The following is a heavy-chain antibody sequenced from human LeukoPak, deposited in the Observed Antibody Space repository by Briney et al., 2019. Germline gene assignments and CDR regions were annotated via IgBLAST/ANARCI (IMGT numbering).Heavy chain of an antibody. J-gene: IGHJ6*03. CDR3: ARAAFMVRGVISFDYYYYYMDV. CDR1: GGSFSGYY. CDR2: INHSGST. V-gene: IGHV4-34*01. D-gene: IGHD3-10*01. Sequence: SETLSLTCAVYGGSFSGYYWSWIRQPPGKGLEWIGEINHSGSTNYNPPLKSRVTISVDTSKNQFSLKLSSVTAADTAVYYCARAAFMVRGVISFDYYYYYMDVWGKGTTVTVSS.